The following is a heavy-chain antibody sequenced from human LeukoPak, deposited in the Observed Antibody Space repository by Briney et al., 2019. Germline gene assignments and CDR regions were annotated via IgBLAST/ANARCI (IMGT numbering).Heavy chain of an antibody. CDR2: ISYDGSNK. Sequence: GGSLRLSCAASGFTFSSYGMHWVRQAPGKGLEWVAVISYDGSNKYYADSVKGRFTFSRDNSKNTLYLQMNSLRAEDTAVYYCAKGDEAYGSGSYPLIDYWGQGTLVTVSS. CDR1: GFTFSSYG. J-gene: IGHJ4*02. D-gene: IGHD3-10*01. V-gene: IGHV3-30*18. CDR3: AKGDEAYGSGSYPLIDY.